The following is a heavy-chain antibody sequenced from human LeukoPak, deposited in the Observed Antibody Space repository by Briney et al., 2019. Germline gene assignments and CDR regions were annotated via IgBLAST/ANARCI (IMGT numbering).Heavy chain of an antibody. D-gene: IGHD3-9*01. CDR1: GFTFSNYN. CDR2: ISSSRSNI. CDR3: ARVLTNYYYMDV. V-gene: IGHV3-48*04. Sequence: PGGSLRLSCAASGFTFSNYNMIWVRQAPGKGLEWVSDISSSRSNINYADSVKGRFAISRNNARNSLYLLMNSLRAEDTAVYYCARVLTNYYYMDVWGKGTTVTVSS. J-gene: IGHJ6*03.